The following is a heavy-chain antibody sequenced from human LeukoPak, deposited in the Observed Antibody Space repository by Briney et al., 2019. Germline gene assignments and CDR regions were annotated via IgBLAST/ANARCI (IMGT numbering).Heavy chain of an antibody. V-gene: IGHV3-9*01. J-gene: IGHJ4*02. CDR1: LHTYEECA. CDR2: ISWNSGSI. Sequence: PGRSLRLSCAASLHTYEECAMHCVPHAPGKGRECGSGISWNSGSIGYADSVKGRFTISRDNAKNSLYLQMNSLRPEDTAFYYCAKGQQLVRPHATFHYWGQGTLVTVSS. D-gene: IGHD6-13*01. CDR3: AKGQQLVRPHATFHY.